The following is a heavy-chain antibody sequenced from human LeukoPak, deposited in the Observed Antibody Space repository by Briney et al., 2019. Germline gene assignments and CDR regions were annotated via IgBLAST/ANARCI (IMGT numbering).Heavy chain of an antibody. CDR1: VYTFTSYY. V-gene: IGHV1-46*01. D-gene: IGHD1-26*01. Sequence: ASVKVSCKASVYTFTSYYMHWVRQAPGQGLEWKGISNPSGGSTSYAQKLQGRVTMTTDTSTSTAYMELRSLRSDDTAVYYCARDGAVGIVGADDAFDIWGQGTMVTVSS. J-gene: IGHJ3*02. CDR3: ARDGAVGIVGADDAFDI. CDR2: SNPSGGST.